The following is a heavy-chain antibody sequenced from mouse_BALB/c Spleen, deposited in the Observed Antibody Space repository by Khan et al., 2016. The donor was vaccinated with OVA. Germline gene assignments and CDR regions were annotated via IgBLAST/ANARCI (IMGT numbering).Heavy chain of an antibody. CDR3: ARQEGYYGSRYYFDY. Sequence: EVALVESGGDLVKPGGSLKLSCAASGFTFSNYGMSWVRQTPDKRLEWVATISSGGSYTYSPDCVKGRFTISRDNAKKTLYLQMTSLKSEDTAMXYCARQEGYYGSRYYFDYWGQGTTLTVSS. V-gene: IGHV5-6*01. CDR2: ISSGGSYT. CDR1: GFTFSNYG. J-gene: IGHJ2*01. D-gene: IGHD1-1*01.